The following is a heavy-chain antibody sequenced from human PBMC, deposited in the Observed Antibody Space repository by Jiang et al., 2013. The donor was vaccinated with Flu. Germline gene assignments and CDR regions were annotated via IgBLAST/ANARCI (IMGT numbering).Heavy chain of an antibody. Sequence: SGGGLVKPGGSLRLSCAASGFTFSSYSMNWVRQAPGKGLEWVSSISSSSYIYYADSVKGRFTISRDNAKNSLYLQMNSLRAEDTAVYYCARDPDDYVWGSLKPFDYWGQGTLVTVSS. CDR2: ISSSSYI. V-gene: IGHV3-21*01. CDR3: ARDPDDYVWGSLKPFDY. J-gene: IGHJ4*02. CDR1: GFTFSSYS. D-gene: IGHD3-16*01.